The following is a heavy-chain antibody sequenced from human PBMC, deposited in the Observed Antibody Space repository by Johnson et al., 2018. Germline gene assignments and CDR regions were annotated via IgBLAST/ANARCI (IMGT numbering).Heavy chain of an antibody. CDR2: ISYDGSNK. V-gene: IGHV3-30*18. Sequence: VQLVESGGGVVQPGRSLRLSCAASGFTFSSYGMHWVRQAPGKGLEWVAVISYDGSNKYYADSVKGRFTISRDNSKNTLYLQMNSLRAEDTAVYYCAKDRLGYCSCGSCYSPRPSLPGYYYYYGMDVWGQGTTVTVSS. J-gene: IGHJ6*02. CDR1: GFTFSSYG. D-gene: IGHD2-15*01. CDR3: AKDRLGYCSCGSCYSPRPSLPGYYYYYGMDV.